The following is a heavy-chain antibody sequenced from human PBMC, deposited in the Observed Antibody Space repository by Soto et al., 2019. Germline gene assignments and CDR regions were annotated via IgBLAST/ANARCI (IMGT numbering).Heavy chain of an antibody. D-gene: IGHD4-4*01. J-gene: IGHJ6*02. CDR2: IYYSGST. CDR3: ARHISNFRYYYYAMDV. V-gene: IGHV4-59*08. CDR1: GGSISSYY. Sequence: SETLSLTCTVSGGSISSYYWSWIRQPPGKGLEWSGYIYYSGSTNYNPSLKSRVTISVDTSKNQFSLKASDTAMYYCARHISNFRYYYYAMDVWGQGTTVTVSS.